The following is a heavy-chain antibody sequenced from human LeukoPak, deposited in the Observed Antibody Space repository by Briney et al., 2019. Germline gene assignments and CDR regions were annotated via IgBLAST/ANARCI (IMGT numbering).Heavy chain of an antibody. D-gene: IGHD3-3*01. Sequence: GESPKISCKGSGYSFTSYWIGWARQMPGKGLEWMGIIYPGDSDTRYSPSFQGQVTISADKSISTAYLQWSSLKASDTAMYYCARHSGTNTIFGVVTNNWFDPWGQGTLVTVSS. CDR3: ARHSGTNTIFGVVTNNWFDP. J-gene: IGHJ5*02. CDR1: GYSFTSYW. V-gene: IGHV5-51*01. CDR2: IYPGDSDT.